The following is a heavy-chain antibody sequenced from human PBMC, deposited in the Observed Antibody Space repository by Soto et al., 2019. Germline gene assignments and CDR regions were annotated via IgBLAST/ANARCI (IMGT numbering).Heavy chain of an antibody. V-gene: IGHV3-23*01. Sequence: EVQLLESGGCLVQPGGSLRLSCEASGFTFSNYAMIWVRQAPGKGLEWVSSISGSGATTDYADSVKGPCTISRDNSKNPLYRQMNSLRAEDTAVYYCAKDSLYDYGSGLRKGLDYWGQGTLVTVSS. J-gene: IGHJ4*02. CDR3: AKDSLYDYGSGLRKGLDY. CDR2: ISGSGATT. CDR1: GFTFSNYA. D-gene: IGHD3-10*01.